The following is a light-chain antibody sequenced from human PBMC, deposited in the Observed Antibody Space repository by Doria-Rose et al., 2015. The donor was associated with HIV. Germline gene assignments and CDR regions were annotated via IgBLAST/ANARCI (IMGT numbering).Light chain of an antibody. J-gene: IGKJ3*01. CDR3: QQHYDTPS. CDR1: QSLLCTSKNY. V-gene: IGKV4-1*01. Sequence: DIRVTQSPESLGMSLGERATLNCKSNQSLLCTSKNYLAWYQQKPGQPPKLLIYWASTRQSGVPARFSGSGYGTDFTLTISSLEAEDVAVYYCQQHYDTPSFGPGTTVDIK. CDR2: WAS.